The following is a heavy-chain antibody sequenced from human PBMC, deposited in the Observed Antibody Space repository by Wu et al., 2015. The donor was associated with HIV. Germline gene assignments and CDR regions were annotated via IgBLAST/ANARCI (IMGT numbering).Heavy chain of an antibody. V-gene: IGHV1-69*15. CDR2: IIPFSSTT. CDR3: ARAGASYGM. CDR1: GGTFSRYT. J-gene: IGHJ6*01. Sequence: QVHLVQSGAEVKKPGSSVKVSCKASGGTFSRYTINWVRQDSGQGLEWMGRIIPFSSTTNYAQKFQGRVTITADESTNTAYMELSNVRSEDTAVYFCARAGASYGM.